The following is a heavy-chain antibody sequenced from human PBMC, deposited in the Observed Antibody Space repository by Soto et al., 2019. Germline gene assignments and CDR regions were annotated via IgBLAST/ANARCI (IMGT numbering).Heavy chain of an antibody. CDR2: INHSGST. CDR1: GGSFSGYY. Sequence: SETLSLTCAVYGGSFSGYYWSWIRQPPGKGLEWIGEINHSGSTNYNPSLKSRVTVSVDTSKNQFSLKLSSVTAADTAVYYCAARTYYDFWSGYPDAFDICGQGTMVIVSS. D-gene: IGHD3-3*01. J-gene: IGHJ3*02. CDR3: AARTYYDFWSGYPDAFDI. V-gene: IGHV4-34*01.